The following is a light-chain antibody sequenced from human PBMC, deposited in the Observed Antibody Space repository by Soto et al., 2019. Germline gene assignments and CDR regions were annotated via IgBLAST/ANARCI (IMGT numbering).Light chain of an antibody. CDR1: SSDVGGYNY. CDR3: SSFTNTITRYA. CDR2: EVS. J-gene: IGLJ1*01. V-gene: IGLV2-14*01. Sequence: QSVLTQPASVSGAPGQSITISCTGTSSDVGGYNYVPWFQHHPGKAPKLIIYEVSYRPSGVSNRFSGSKSGDTASLTISGLQAEDEADYYCSSFTNTITRYAFGTGTKVTV.